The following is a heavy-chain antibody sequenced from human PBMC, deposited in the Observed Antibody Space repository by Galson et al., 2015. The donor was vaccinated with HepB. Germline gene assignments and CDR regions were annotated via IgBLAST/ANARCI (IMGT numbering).Heavy chain of an antibody. CDR2: IYSGGST. J-gene: IGHJ4*02. CDR3: VRELDTGLEDDD. Sequence: SLRLSCAASGFTVSSNYMSWVRQAPGKGLEWVSVIYSGGSTYYADSVKGRFTISRDNSRNTLYLHMNSLRAEDTAVYYCVRELDTGLEDDDWGQGTLVTVSS. D-gene: IGHD5-18*01. V-gene: IGHV3-66*01. CDR1: GFTVSSNY.